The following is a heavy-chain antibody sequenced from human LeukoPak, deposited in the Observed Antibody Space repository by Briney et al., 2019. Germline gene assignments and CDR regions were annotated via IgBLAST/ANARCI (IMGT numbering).Heavy chain of an antibody. CDR2: ISGSGSDT. CDR3: AKSYRGATRHSDY. D-gene: IGHD1-26*01. J-gene: IGHJ4*02. V-gene: IGHV3-23*01. CDR1: GFTFSSYF. Sequence: GGSLRLSCAASGFTFSSYFMSWVRQAPGRGLEWVSSISGSGSDTYNADSVKGRFTISKDNSRSTLYLQMNTRTAENTAVYYGAKSYRGATRHSDYWGQGTLVTVSS.